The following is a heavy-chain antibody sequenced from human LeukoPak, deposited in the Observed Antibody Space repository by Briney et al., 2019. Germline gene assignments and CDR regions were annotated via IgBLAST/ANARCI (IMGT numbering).Heavy chain of an antibody. J-gene: IGHJ6*02. Sequence: ASVKVSCKASGYTFTSYDINWVRQATGQGLEWMGWMNPNSGNTGYAQKFQGRVTMTRNTSISTAYMELSSLRSEDTAVYYCARGGILGGDFWSGYYSYYYYGMDVWGQGTTVTASS. CDR2: MNPNSGNT. D-gene: IGHD3-3*01. V-gene: IGHV1-8*01. CDR1: GYTFTSYD. CDR3: ARGGILGGDFWSGYYSYYYYGMDV.